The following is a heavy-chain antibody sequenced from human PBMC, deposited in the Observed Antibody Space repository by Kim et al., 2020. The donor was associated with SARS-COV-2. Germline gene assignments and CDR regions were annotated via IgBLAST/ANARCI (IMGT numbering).Heavy chain of an antibody. V-gene: IGHV3-23*01. CDR2: ISGSARST. D-gene: IGHD2-15*01. J-gene: IGHJ4*02. Sequence: GGSLRLSCAASGFTFSSYAMSWVRQAPGNGLEWVSGISGSARSTYYADSVKGRFTISRDNSKNTLYLQMNSLRAEDTAVYYCAKSRAPGRVAPFDYWGQGTLVTVSS. CDR1: GFTFSSYA. CDR3: AKSRAPGRVAPFDY.